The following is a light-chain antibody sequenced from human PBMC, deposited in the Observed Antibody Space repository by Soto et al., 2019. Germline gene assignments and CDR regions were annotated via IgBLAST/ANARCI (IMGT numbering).Light chain of an antibody. CDR1: QTISIW. CDR2: KAS. V-gene: IGKV1-5*03. CDR3: QHYNSYSEA. J-gene: IGKJ1*01. Sequence: IHMTHSPSTLSGSVLDRVTSTFLSSQTISIWLSWYQQKPGKAPKLLIYKASTLKSGVPSRFSGSGSGTEFTPTISSLQPDDFATYYCQHYNSYSEAFGQGTKVDIK.